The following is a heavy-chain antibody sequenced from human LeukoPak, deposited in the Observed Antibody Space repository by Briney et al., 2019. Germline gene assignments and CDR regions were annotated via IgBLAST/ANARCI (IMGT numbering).Heavy chain of an antibody. CDR1: GGSISSYY. V-gene: IGHV4-59*01. Sequence: PSATLSLTCPVSGGSISSYYWSWIRPPPGKGLEWIGYIYYSGSTNYNPSLKSRVTISVDTSKNQFSLKLSSVTAADTAVYYCARISSGYYFDYWGQGTLVTVSS. CDR3: ARISSGYYFDY. J-gene: IGHJ4*02. CDR2: IYYSGST. D-gene: IGHD3-22*01.